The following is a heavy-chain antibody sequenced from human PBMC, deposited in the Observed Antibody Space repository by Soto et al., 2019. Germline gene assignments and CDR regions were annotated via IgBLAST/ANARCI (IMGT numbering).Heavy chain of an antibody. D-gene: IGHD3-9*01. CDR2: ISHDGSTR. V-gene: IGHV3-30*18. CDR1: GFTFSSYG. Sequence: QVQLVESGGGVVQPGSSLRLSCVASGFTFSSYGMHWVRQAPDKGLEWVAVISHDGSTRYYADSVKGRFTISRDNSKNTVYLQMNSLRVADTAVYYCAKPFQEIGYHYDICYFELWGRGTLVTVSS. J-gene: IGHJ2*01. CDR3: AKPFQEIGYHYDICYFEL.